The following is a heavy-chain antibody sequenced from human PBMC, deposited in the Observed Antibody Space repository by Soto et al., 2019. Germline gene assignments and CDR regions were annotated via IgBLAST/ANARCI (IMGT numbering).Heavy chain of an antibody. CDR2: IWADGSRQ. CDR3: ARDGDSGWNLDY. J-gene: IGHJ4*02. Sequence: QVRLVESGGGAVQPGKSLKLSCVTSGFSFRNYAMHWVRQAPGKGLEWVAFIWADGSRQDYADSVKGRFTISRDSSKNTVDLQMNSLRVEDTALYYCARDGDSGWNLDYWGQGTLVTVPS. CDR1: GFSFRNYA. V-gene: IGHV3-33*01. D-gene: IGHD6-19*01.